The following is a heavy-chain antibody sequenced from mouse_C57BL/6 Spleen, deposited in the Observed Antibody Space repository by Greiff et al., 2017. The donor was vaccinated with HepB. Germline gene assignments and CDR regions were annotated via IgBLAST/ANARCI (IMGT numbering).Heavy chain of an antibody. CDR1: GYTFTSYG. J-gene: IGHJ3*01. D-gene: IGHD1-1*01. CDR3: ALTTVVDGLFAY. CDR2: IYPRSGNT. V-gene: IGHV1-81*01. Sequence: VQGVESGAELARPGASVKLSCKASGYTFTSYGISWVKQRTGQGLEWIGEIYPRSGNTYYNEKFKGKATLTADKSSSTAYMELRSLTSEDSAVYFCALTTVVDGLFAYWGQGTLVTVSA.